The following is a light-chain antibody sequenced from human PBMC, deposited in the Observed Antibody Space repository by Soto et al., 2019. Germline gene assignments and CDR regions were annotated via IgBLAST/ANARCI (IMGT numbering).Light chain of an antibody. CDR3: FSHRGGDSHV. J-gene: IGLJ1*01. CDR2: GVT. Sequence: QSALTQPASVSGSPGQSITISCTGTSSDVGAYNYVSWYQQYPGKAPKLMIYGVTNRPSGVSNRFSGSKTGNTASLTISGLQAEYEADYYCFSHRGGDSHVFGTGTKLTVL. V-gene: IGLV2-14*01. CDR1: SSDVGAYNY.